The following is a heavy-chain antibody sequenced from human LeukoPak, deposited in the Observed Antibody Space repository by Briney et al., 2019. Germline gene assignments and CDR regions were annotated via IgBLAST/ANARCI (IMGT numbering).Heavy chain of an antibody. CDR3: ARDGGCSSTSCYTAPYFDY. CDR2: ISAYNGNT. D-gene: IGHD2-2*02. J-gene: IGHJ4*02. Sequence: ASVKVSCKASGYTFTSYGISWVRQAPGQGLEWMGWISAYNGNTNYAQKFQGRVTITTDESTSTAYMELSSLRSEDTAVYYCARDGGCSSTSCYTAPYFDYWGQGTLVTVSS. CDR1: GYTFTSYG. V-gene: IGHV1-18*01.